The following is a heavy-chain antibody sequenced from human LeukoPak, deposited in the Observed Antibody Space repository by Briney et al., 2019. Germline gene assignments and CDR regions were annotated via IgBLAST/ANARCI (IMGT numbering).Heavy chain of an antibody. Sequence: GGFLRLSRADSGFTFSDHYMAWLRQTPGTGLQRLSYISRGRDDKAYADSVKGRFSISRDNGKNSLYLQMHSLTAEDTAVYYCAREFGISRAFDIWGQGTMVTVSS. V-gene: IGHV3-11*05. D-gene: IGHD3-10*01. CDR3: AREFGISRAFDI. J-gene: IGHJ3*02. CDR2: ISRGRDDK. CDR1: GFTFSDHY.